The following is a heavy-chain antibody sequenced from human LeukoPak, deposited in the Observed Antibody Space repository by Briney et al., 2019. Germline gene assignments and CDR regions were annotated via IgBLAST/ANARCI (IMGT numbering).Heavy chain of an antibody. CDR1: GGSFSGYY. J-gene: IGHJ5*02. D-gene: IGHD2-2*01. Sequence: SETLSLTCAVYGGSFSGYYWSWIRQPPGKGLEWIGEINHSGSTNYNPSLKSRLTISVDTSKNQFSLKLSSVTAADTAVYYCARALTRYCSSTSCYRGYWFDPWGQGTLVTVSS. CDR2: INHSGST. V-gene: IGHV4-34*01. CDR3: ARALTRYCSSTSCYRGYWFDP.